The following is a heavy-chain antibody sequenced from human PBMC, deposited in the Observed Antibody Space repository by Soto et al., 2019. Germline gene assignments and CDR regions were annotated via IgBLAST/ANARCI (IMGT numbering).Heavy chain of an antibody. CDR2: IYWDDDK. J-gene: IGHJ4*02. CDR1: GFALTTTGVG. D-gene: IGHD6-13*01. V-gene: IGHV2-5*02. CDR3: AHESAVGNYFDY. Sequence: QITLKESGPTLVNPTQTLTLTCTFSGFALTTTGVGVGWIRQPPGKALEWLGIIYWDDDKHYSPSLKNRLTITKVTSENQVVLTLTNMDPVYTATYFCAHESAVGNYFDYWGQGTLVTVSS.